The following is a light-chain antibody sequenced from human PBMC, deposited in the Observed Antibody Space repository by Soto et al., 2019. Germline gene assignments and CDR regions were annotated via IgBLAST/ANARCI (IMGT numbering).Light chain of an antibody. CDR3: QQYDTSST. V-gene: IGKV3-20*01. CDR2: GAS. CDR1: HSVSSY. Sequence: VLTQSPGTLSLSPVGTATLSCRASHSVSSYLAWYQQKPGQAPRLLIYGASIRATGIPDRFSGSGSGAYFALTISRLEPEDFAVYYCQQYDTSSTFGHGTKVAIK. J-gene: IGKJ1*01.